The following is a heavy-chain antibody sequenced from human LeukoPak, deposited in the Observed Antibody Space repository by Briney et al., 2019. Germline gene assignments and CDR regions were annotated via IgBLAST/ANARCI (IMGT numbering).Heavy chain of an antibody. D-gene: IGHD3-22*01. CDR1: GGSFSGYY. CDR2: INHSGST. J-gene: IGHJ4*02. Sequence: SETLSLTCAVYGGSFSGYYWSWIRQPPGKGLEWIGEINHSGSTNYNPSLKSRVTTSVDTSKNQFSLKLSSVTAADTAVYYCASTHTYYYDSSGYFLFDYWGQGTLVTVSS. V-gene: IGHV4-34*01. CDR3: ASTHTYYYDSSGYFLFDY.